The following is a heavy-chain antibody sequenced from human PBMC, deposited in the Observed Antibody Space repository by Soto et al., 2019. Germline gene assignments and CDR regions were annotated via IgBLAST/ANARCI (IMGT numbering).Heavy chain of an antibody. CDR3: ARDKGLCSSDSWANKIYPFAMDV. J-gene: IGHJ6*02. CDR2: IGAAGDT. V-gene: IGHV3-13*01. CDR1: GFAFSMYD. D-gene: IGHD2-2*01. Sequence: DVQLVESGGGLVQPGGSLRLSCAASGFAFSMYDMHWVRQVAGKGLEWVSAIGAAGDTLYAGSVKGRFSASRENAKTSLYLQTNGLRTGATPVYYRARDKGLCSSDSWANKIYPFAMDVWGLGTTVTVSS.